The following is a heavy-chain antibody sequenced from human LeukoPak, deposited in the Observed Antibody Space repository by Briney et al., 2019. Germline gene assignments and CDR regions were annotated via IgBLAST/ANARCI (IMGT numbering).Heavy chain of an antibody. Sequence: GGSLRLSCAASGFTFSNAWMSWVRQAPGRGLEWVSSISGSGGTTYYADSVKGRFTISRDNPNNTLDLQMNSLTAEDTAVYYCAKGPVAVAGYYFDHWGQGTLVTVSS. CDR1: GFTFSNAW. CDR2: ISGSGGTT. V-gene: IGHV3-23*01. J-gene: IGHJ4*02. CDR3: AKGPVAVAGYYFDH. D-gene: IGHD6-19*01.